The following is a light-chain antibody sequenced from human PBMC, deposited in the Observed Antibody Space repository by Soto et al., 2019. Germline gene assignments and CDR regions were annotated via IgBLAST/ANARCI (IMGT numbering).Light chain of an antibody. J-gene: IGKJ1*01. CDR1: QGIRND. CDR3: LRDYNYPWT. CDR2: AAS. V-gene: IGKV1-6*01. Sequence: AIQMTQSQSSLSASVGDRVTITCRASQGIRNDLGWYQQKPGKAPKLLIYAASSLQSGVPLRFSGSGSGTDFTLTISSLQPEDFATYYCLRDYNYPWTFGQGTKVEIK.